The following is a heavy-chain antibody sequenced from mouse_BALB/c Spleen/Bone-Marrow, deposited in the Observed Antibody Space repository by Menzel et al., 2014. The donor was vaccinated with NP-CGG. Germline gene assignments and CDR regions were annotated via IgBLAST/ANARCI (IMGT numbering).Heavy chain of an antibody. J-gene: IGHJ2*01. CDR3: ARGLGYYVSSYGFFDY. CDR2: IYPGSGSA. D-gene: IGHD1-1*01. Sequence: LQQSGSELVRPGTSVKLSCKASGYTITTYWIHWVKQRHGQGLEWIGNIYPGSGSANYDEKFKNKGTLTVDTSSSTAYMHLSSLTSEDSAVYYCARGLGYYVSSYGFFDYWGQGTILTVSS. CDR1: GYTITTYW. V-gene: IGHV1S22*01.